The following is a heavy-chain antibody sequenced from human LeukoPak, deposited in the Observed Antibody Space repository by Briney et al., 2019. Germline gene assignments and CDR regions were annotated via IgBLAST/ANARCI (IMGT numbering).Heavy chain of an antibody. CDR3: ARGLAISYQLLYEMTAPFDY. CDR2: INPNSGGT. CDR1: GYTFTGYY. J-gene: IGHJ4*02. V-gene: IGHV1-2*02. D-gene: IGHD2-2*02. Sequence: GASVKVSCKASGYTFTGYYMHWVRQAPGQGLEWMGGINPNSGGTNYAQKFQGRVTMTRDTSISTAYMELSRLRSDDTAVYYCARGLAISYQLLYEMTAPFDYWGQGTLVTVSS.